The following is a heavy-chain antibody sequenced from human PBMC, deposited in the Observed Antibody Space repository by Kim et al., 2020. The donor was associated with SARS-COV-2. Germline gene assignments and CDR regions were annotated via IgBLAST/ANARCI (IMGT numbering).Heavy chain of an antibody. CDR3: AREREYSYGPRDAFDI. Sequence: ASVKVSYKASGYTFTGYYMHWVRQAPGQGLEWMGWINPNSGGTNYAQKFQGRVTMTRDTSISTAYMELSRLRSDDTAVYYCAREREYSYGPRDAFDIWGQGTMVTVSS. D-gene: IGHD5-18*01. V-gene: IGHV1-2*02. CDR1: GYTFTGYY. CDR2: INPNSGGT. J-gene: IGHJ3*02.